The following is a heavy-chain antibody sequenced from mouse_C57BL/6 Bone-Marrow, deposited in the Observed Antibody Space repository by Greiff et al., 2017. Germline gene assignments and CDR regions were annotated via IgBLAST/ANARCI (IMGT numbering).Heavy chain of an antibody. Sequence: VQLQQSGAELARPGASVKLSCKASGYTFTSYGISWVKQRTGQGLEWIGEIYPRSGNTYYNEKFTGKATLTADKSSSTAYMELRSLTSEDSAVYFCARGGLLRLNYFDYWGQGTTLTVSS. CDR3: ARGGLLRLNYFDY. CDR1: GYTFTSYG. J-gene: IGHJ2*01. CDR2: IYPRSGNT. V-gene: IGHV1-81*01. D-gene: IGHD2-3*01.